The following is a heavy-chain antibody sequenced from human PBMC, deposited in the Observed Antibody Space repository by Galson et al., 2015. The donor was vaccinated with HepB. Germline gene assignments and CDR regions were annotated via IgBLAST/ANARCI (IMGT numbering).Heavy chain of an antibody. Sequence: SVKVSCKASGGTSSSYAISWVRQAPGQGLEWMGGIIPIFGTANYAQKFQGRVTITADESTSTAYMELSSLRSEDTAVYYCARDMNYYDSSGYFDAFDIWGQGTMVTVSS. CDR1: GGTSSSYA. D-gene: IGHD3-22*01. J-gene: IGHJ3*02. CDR2: IIPIFGTA. CDR3: ARDMNYYDSSGYFDAFDI. V-gene: IGHV1-69*13.